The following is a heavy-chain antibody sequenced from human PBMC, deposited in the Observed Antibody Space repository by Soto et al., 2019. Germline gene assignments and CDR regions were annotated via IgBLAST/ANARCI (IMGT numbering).Heavy chain of an antibody. J-gene: IGHJ4*02. D-gene: IGHD3-10*02. Sequence: SSETLSLTCAVYGGSFSGYSWSWIRQPPGKGLEWIGEINHSGSTNYNPSLKSRVTISVDTSKNQFSLKLSSVTAADTAVYYCARGRNYYVPGPILNYWGQGTLVTVSS. V-gene: IGHV4-34*01. CDR1: GGSFSGYS. CDR3: ARGRNYYVPGPILNY. CDR2: INHSGST.